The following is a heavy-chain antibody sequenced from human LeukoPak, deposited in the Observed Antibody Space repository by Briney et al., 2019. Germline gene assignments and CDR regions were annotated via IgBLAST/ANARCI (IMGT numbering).Heavy chain of an antibody. Sequence: GASVKVSCRAVGYTFTEYCMHWVRQAPGQGLEWMGWINPNNVTNFAQKFQGRVTMTRDTSIRTVYMEMSSLRSDDTAVYYCTRVGHGSYYLPYWGQGTLVTVSS. J-gene: IGHJ4*02. V-gene: IGHV1-2*02. CDR1: GYTFTEYC. D-gene: IGHD1-26*01. CDR3: TRVGHGSYYLPY. CDR2: INPNNVT.